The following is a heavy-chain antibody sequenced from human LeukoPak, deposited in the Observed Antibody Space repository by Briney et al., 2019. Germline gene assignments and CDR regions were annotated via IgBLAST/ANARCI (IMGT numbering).Heavy chain of an antibody. CDR3: ANKHPPLAGLRGPLDY. V-gene: IGHV3-30-3*01. CDR1: GFTFSSNA. Sequence: GGSLRLSCAASGFTFSSNAMNWVRQAPGRGLEWVAIISYDGIYKYYADSVKGRFTISRDNSKNTLYLQMNSLRAEDTAIYFCANKHPPLAGLRGPLDYWGQGTLVTVSS. D-gene: IGHD6-19*01. CDR2: ISYDGIYK. J-gene: IGHJ4*02.